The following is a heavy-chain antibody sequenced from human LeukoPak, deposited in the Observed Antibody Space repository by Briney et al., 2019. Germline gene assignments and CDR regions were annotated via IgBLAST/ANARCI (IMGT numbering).Heavy chain of an antibody. V-gene: IGHV3-33*06. CDR2: IWYDGSNK. CDR3: AKDLNGYYDSSGLFDY. J-gene: IGHJ4*02. CDR1: GFIFSSYG. D-gene: IGHD3-22*01. Sequence: GGSLRLSCAASGFIFSSYGMHWVRQAPGKGLGWVAVIWYDGSNKYYADSVKGRFTISRDNSKNTLYLQMNSLRAEDTAVYYCAKDLNGYYDSSGLFDYWGQGTLVTVSS.